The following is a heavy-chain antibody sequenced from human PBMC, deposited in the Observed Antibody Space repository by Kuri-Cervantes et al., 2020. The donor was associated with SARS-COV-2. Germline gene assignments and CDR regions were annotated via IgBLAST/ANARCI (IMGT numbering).Heavy chain of an antibody. CDR3: AREDCSSTSCYGIPYGY. CDR1: GDSVSSNSAA. V-gene: IGHV6-1*01. Sequence: LRLSCAISGDSVSSNSAAWNWIRQSPSRGLEWLGRTYYRSKWYNDYAVSVKSRITINPDTSKNQFSLQLNSVTPEDTAVYYCAREDCSSTSCYGIPYGYWGQGTLVTVSS. CDR2: TYYRSKWYN. J-gene: IGHJ4*02. D-gene: IGHD2-2*01.